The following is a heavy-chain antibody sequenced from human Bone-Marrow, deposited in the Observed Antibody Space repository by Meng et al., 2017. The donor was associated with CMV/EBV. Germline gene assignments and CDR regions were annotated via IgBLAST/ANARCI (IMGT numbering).Heavy chain of an antibody. V-gene: IGHV4-39*07. D-gene: IGHD2-2*01. CDR1: GDSISTGSHY. CDR2: IYYSGTT. J-gene: IGHJ4*02. CDR3: ARVYCSSTSCYSFDY. Sequence: SETLSLTCTVSGDSISTGSHYWGWIRQPPGKGLEWIATIYYSGTTYSNPSLKSRATISMDTSKNQFFLKVRSVTAADTAVYYCARVYCSSTSCYSFDYWGQGTLITVSS.